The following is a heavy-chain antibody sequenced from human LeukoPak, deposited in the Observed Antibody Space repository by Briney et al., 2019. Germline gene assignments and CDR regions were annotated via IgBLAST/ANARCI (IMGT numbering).Heavy chain of an antibody. CDR1: GDTITSYY. V-gene: IGHV1-46*01. CDR3: ARVGLIQLWHVFDY. D-gene: IGHD5-18*01. Sequence: ASEKVSCKASGDTITSYYMHWVQQAPGQWLEWMGIINPSGGSTSYAQKFQGRVTMTRDTSTSTVYMELSSLRSEDTAVYYCARVGLIQLWHVFDYWGQGTLVTVSS. J-gene: IGHJ4*02. CDR2: INPSGGST.